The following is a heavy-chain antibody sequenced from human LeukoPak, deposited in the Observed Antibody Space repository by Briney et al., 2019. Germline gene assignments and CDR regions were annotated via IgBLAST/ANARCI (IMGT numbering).Heavy chain of an antibody. CDR3: AKYCSSTSCYCDY. D-gene: IGHD2-2*01. Sequence: PGGSLRLSCAASGFTFSSYAMSWVRQAPGKGLEWVSAISSSGGSTYYADSVKGRFTISRDNSKNTLYLQMNSLRAEDTAVYYCAKYCSSTSCYCDYWGQGTLVTVSS. J-gene: IGHJ4*02. CDR1: GFTFSSYA. V-gene: IGHV3-23*01. CDR2: ISSSGGST.